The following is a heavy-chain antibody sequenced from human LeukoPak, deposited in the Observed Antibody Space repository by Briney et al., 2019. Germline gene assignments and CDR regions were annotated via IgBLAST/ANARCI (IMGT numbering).Heavy chain of an antibody. CDR3: ARNFLLSLQRITMIVVVITTGIWARRKSVY. CDR2: IYYSGST. J-gene: IGHJ4*02. D-gene: IGHD3-22*01. V-gene: IGHV4-59*12. CDR1: GGSISSYY. Sequence: SETLSLTCTVSGGSISSYYWSWIRQPPGKGLEWIGYIYYSGSTNYNPSLKSRVTISVDTSKNQFSLKLSSVTAADTAVYYCARNFLLSLQRITMIVVVITTGIWARRKSVYWGQGTLVTVSS.